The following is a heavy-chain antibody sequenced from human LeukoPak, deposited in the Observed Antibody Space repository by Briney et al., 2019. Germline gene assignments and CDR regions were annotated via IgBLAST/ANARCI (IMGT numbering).Heavy chain of an antibody. CDR2: INPSGGST. CDR1: GYTFTSYY. J-gene: IGHJ2*01. CDR3: ARDLDDYGDYGSLGYFDL. Sequence: ASVKVSCTASGYTFTSYYMHWVRQAPGQGLEWMGIINPSGGSTSYAQKFQGRVTMTRDTSTSTVYMELSSLRSEDTAVYYCARDLDDYGDYGSLGYFDLWGRGTLVTVSS. D-gene: IGHD4-17*01. V-gene: IGHV1-46*01.